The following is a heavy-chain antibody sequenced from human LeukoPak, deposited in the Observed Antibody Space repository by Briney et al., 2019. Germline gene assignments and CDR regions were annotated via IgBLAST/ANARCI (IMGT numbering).Heavy chain of an antibody. Sequence: PSETLSLTCSVSGGSISSTSYYWGWIRQPPGKGPEWIGSVYYTGSTSYNPSLKSRVTISVDTSKNQFSLKLSSVTAAGTAVYYCATAPSRGIILIQVALFDYWGQGTLVTVSS. CDR1: GGSISSTSYY. CDR2: VYYTGST. D-gene: IGHD3-16*01. J-gene: IGHJ4*02. V-gene: IGHV4-39*01. CDR3: ATAPSRGIILIQVALFDY.